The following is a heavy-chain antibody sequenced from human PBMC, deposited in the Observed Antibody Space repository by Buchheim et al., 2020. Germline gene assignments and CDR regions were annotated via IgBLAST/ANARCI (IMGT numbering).Heavy chain of an antibody. J-gene: IGHJ5*01. V-gene: IGHV3-48*03. CDR1: MSTFSNSE. D-gene: IGHD3-22*01. Sequence: DVQLVESGGALVQPGGSLRLSCVASMSTFSNSEMNWVRTTPGRGLEWIAYISSAGSKKDYADSVKGRFTISRDNAKSSLFLEMKSLGAEDTAIYYCAKSSGWFDSWGQGTL. CDR2: ISSAGSKK. CDR3: AKSSGWFDS.